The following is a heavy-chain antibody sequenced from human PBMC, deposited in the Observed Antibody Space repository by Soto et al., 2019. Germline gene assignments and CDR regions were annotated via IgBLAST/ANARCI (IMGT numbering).Heavy chain of an antibody. V-gene: IGHV3-11*01. CDR1: GFSLRDYF. J-gene: IGHJ4*02. D-gene: IGHD2-21*01. CDR3: ARDDHTYGVY. Sequence: GESLKNSYSASGFSLRDYFMSWLRQAPGKGLEWVSYIGPYGNSIYYADSVKGRFTISRDDATKSLHLHMNSLRTDDTAVYYCARDDHTYGVYWGQGS. CDR2: IGPYGNSI.